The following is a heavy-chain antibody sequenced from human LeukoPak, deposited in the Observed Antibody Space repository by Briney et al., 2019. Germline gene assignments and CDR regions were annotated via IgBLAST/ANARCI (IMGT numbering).Heavy chain of an antibody. CDR3: ARDGPQGYSGYGWFDP. CDR2: IYHGGST. Sequence: SETLSLTCTVSGYSISSGYYWGWIRQSPGKGLEWIGSIYHGGSTYYNPSLRSRVIVSVDTSKNHFSLKLSSVTAADTAVYYCARDGPQGYSGYGWFDPWGQGTLVTVSS. CDR1: GYSISSGYY. J-gene: IGHJ5*02. D-gene: IGHD5-12*01. V-gene: IGHV4-38-2*02.